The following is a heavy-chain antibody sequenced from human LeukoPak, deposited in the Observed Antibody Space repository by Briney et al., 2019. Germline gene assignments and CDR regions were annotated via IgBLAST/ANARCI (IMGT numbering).Heavy chain of an antibody. CDR3: AFFPVGIAASGTLY. V-gene: IGHV4-61*02. J-gene: IGHJ4*02. CDR1: GGSISSESYY. D-gene: IGHD6-13*01. Sequence: NSSKTLSLTCTVSGGSISSESYYWSWIRQPAGKGLEWIGRINTSGNINYNPSLKSRVTLSVDTSKNQFSLKLSSVTAADTAVYYCAFFPVGIAASGTLYWGQGTLVTVSS. CDR2: INTSGNI.